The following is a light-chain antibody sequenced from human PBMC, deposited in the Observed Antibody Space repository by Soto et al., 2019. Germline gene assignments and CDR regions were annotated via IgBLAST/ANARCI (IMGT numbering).Light chain of an antibody. CDR3: QQYGTSPRT. V-gene: IGKV3-20*01. CDR1: QSASSNF. CDR2: GAS. J-gene: IGKJ1*01. Sequence: EIVLTQSPGTLSLSPGERATLSCRASQSASSNFLAWYQQKPGQAPRLLIYGASSRATGIPDRFSGSGSGTDFTLTISRLEPEDFAVYYCQQYGTSPRTFGQGTKVDI.